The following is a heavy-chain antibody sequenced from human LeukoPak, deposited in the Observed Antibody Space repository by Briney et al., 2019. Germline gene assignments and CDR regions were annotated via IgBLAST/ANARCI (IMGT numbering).Heavy chain of an antibody. Sequence: PGGSLRLSCAASGFTFSSYAMHWVRQAPGKGLEWVAVISYDGSNKYYADSVKGRFTISRDNSKNTLYLQMNSLRAEDTAVYYCARDEVGATTGNAFDIWGQGTMVTVSP. D-gene: IGHD1-26*01. CDR1: GFTFSSYA. CDR3: ARDEVGATTGNAFDI. V-gene: IGHV3-30-3*01. J-gene: IGHJ3*02. CDR2: ISYDGSNK.